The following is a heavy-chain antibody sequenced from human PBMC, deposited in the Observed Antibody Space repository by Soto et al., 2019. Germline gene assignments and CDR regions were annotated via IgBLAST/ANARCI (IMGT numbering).Heavy chain of an antibody. CDR2: IWYDGSNK. J-gene: IGHJ4*02. Sequence: QVQLVESGGGVVQPGRSLRLSCAASGFTFSSYGMHWVLQAPGKGLEWVAVIWYDGSNKYYADSVKGRFTISRDNSKNTLYLQMNSLRAEDTAVYYCARPQNPHGYNNIDYWGQGTLVTVSS. V-gene: IGHV3-33*01. CDR1: GFTFSSYG. CDR3: ARPQNPHGYNNIDY. D-gene: IGHD5-12*01.